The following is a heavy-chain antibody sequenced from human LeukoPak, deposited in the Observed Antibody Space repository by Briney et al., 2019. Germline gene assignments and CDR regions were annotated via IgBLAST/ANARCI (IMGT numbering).Heavy chain of an antibody. CDR3: VKERSGGFFDY. CDR1: GFTFSSYA. CDR2: ISSSGGST. V-gene: IGHV3-64D*09. Sequence: PGGSLRLSCSASGFTFSSYAMHWVRQAPGKGLEYVSAISSSGGSTYYADLVKGRFTISRDNSKNTLYLQMSSLRPEDTAAYFCVKERSGGFFDYWGQGTLVTVSS. D-gene: IGHD1-26*01. J-gene: IGHJ4*02.